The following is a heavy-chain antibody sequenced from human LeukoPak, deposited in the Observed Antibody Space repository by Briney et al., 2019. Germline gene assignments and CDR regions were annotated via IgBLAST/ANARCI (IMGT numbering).Heavy chain of an antibody. CDR1: GYTFTSYG. CDR3: ARSQYRSYYDFWSGYYTPDYYYYGMDV. J-gene: IGHJ6*02. V-gene: IGHV1-18*01. CDR2: ISAYNGNT. Sequence: ASVTVSCTASGYTFTSYGIRWVRQAPGQGLEWMGWISAYNGNTNYAQKLQGRVTMTTDTSTSTAYMELRSLRSDDTAVYYCARSQYRSYYDFWSGYYTPDYYYYGMDVWGQGTTVTVSS. D-gene: IGHD3-3*01.